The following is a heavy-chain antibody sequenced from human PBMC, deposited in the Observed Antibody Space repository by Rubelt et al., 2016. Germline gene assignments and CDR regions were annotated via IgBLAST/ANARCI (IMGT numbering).Heavy chain of an antibody. CDR1: GYTFTSYA. D-gene: IGHD5-18*01. CDR2: INAGNGNT. J-gene: IGHJ2*01. Sequence: QVQLVQSEAEVKKPGASVQVSCKASGYTFTSYAMHWVRQAPGQRLEWMGWINAGNGNTKYSQKFQGRVTITRDTSASTAYMELSSLRSEDTAVYYCARSKDTAMVTDADWYFDLWGRGTLVTVSS. V-gene: IGHV1-3*01. CDR3: ARSKDTAMVTDADWYFDL.